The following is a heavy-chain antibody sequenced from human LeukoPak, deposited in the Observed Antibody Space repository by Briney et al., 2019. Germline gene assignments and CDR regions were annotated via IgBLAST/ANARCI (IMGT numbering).Heavy chain of an antibody. CDR3: ARDSSPPILLWFGELLRGYMDV. D-gene: IGHD3-10*01. Sequence: GGSLRLSFAASGFPFSSYGMHWVRPAPGKGLEWVAFIRYDGSNKYYADSVKGRFTISRDNSKDTLYLQMNSLRAEDTAVYYCARDSSPPILLWFGELLRGYMDVWGKGTTVTVSS. V-gene: IGHV3-30*02. CDR2: IRYDGSNK. CDR1: GFPFSSYG. J-gene: IGHJ6*03.